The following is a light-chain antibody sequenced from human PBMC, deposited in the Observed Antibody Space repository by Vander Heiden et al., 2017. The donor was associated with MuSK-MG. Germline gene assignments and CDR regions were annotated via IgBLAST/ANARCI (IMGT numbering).Light chain of an antibody. J-gene: IGKJ4*01. CDR1: QSVSRY. CDR3: QQRSDGPLLT. Sequence: EIVLTQSPATLSLSPGERATLSCRASQSVSRYLVWYQQKPGRVPRLIIYDASKRATGTPGRYSGSGSGTDFTLTISSLETEDFAVYYCQQRSDGPLLTFGGGTKVELK. CDR2: DAS. V-gene: IGKV3-11*01.